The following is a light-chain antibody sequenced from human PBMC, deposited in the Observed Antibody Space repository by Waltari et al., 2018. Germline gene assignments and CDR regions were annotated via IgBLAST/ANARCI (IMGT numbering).Light chain of an antibody. CDR2: RDT. CDR3: QVWDGTTGV. Sequence: SYDLTQPPSVSVSPGKTASITSSGDQLGDKFASWYHKKPGQSPVLVIYRDTKRPSGSPERFSGSNSGNTATLTISGTQAMDEADYYCQVWDGTTGVFGTGTKVTVL. J-gene: IGLJ1*01. CDR1: QLGDKF. V-gene: IGLV3-1*01.